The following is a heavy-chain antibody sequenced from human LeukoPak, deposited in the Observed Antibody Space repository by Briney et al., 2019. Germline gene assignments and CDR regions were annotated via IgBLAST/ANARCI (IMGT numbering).Heavy chain of an antibody. CDR2: IIPIFGTA. CDR1: GGTFSSYA. J-gene: IGHJ4*02. CDR3: ARRPADYYGGNYYFDY. Sequence: ASVKVSCKASGGTFSSYAISWVRQAPGQGLEWMGGIIPIFGTANYAQKFQGRVTITADESTSTAYMELSSLRSEDTAVYYCARRPADYYGGNYYFDYWGQGTLVTVSS. V-gene: IGHV1-69*13. D-gene: IGHD4-23*01.